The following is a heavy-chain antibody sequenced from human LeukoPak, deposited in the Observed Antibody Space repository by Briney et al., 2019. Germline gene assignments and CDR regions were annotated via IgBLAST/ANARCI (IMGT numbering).Heavy chain of an antibody. J-gene: IGHJ4*02. V-gene: IGHV4-59*01. CDR3: ARGSRGYSYG. Sequence: PSETLSLTCTVSAGSISSYYWTWIRQPPGKGLEWIGYIYYSGSTNYNPSLKSRVTISVDTSKNQFSLKLSSVTAADTAVYYCARGSRGYSYGWGQGTLVTVSS. CDR1: AGSISSYY. D-gene: IGHD5-18*01. CDR2: IYYSGST.